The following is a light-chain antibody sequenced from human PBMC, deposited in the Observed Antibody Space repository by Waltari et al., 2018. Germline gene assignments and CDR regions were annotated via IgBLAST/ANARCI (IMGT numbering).Light chain of an antibody. Sequence: DIHMPQSPSSLSASVGDRRPITGQASQDIHKYLNWYHQKPGKAPKLLISGASKLEMGVPSRFSGSGSGTDFTFTITSLQPEDIGTYYCQQYNNLVLTFGQGTRLEIK. J-gene: IGKJ5*01. CDR1: QDIHKY. V-gene: IGKV1-33*01. CDR2: GAS. CDR3: QQYNNLVLT.